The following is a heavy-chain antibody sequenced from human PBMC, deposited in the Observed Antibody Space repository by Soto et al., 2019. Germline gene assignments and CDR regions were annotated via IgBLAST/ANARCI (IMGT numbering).Heavy chain of an antibody. J-gene: IGHJ3*02. Sequence: GGSLRLSCAASGFTFSSYAMSWVRQAPGKGLEWVSAISGSGGSTYYADSVKGRFTISRDNSKNTLYLQMNSLRAEDTAVYYCANAAGVVVAACCHAFDIWRQRTMVTVSS. CDR3: ANAAGVVVAACCHAFDI. V-gene: IGHV3-23*01. D-gene: IGHD2-15*01. CDR1: GFTFSSYA. CDR2: ISGSGGST.